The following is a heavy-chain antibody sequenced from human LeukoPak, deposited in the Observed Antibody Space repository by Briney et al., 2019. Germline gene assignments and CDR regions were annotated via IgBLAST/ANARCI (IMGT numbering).Heavy chain of an antibody. CDR2: IPSDGSRI. Sequence: GGSLRLSCAASGFTFSSYWMHWVRQAPGKGLVWVPRIPSDGSRISYADSVKGRFTISRDDAKKTLDLQMNSLRAEDTAVYFCARDNGRNGFDIWGQGTMVTVSS. CDR3: ARDNGRNGFDI. J-gene: IGHJ3*02. V-gene: IGHV3-74*01. CDR1: GFTFSSYW.